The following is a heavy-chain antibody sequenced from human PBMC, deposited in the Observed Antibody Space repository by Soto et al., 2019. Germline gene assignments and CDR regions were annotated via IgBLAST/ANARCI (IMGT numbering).Heavy chain of an antibody. CDR3: TTDLGGYSYGYSY. CDR1: GFTFSNAW. Sequence: SGGSLRLSCAASGFTFSNAWMSWVRQAPGKGLERVGRIKSKTDGGTTDYAAPVKGRFTISRDDSKNALYLQMNSLKTEDTAVYYCTTDLGGYSYGYSYWGQGTLVTVSS. CDR2: IKSKTDGGTT. V-gene: IGHV3-15*01. J-gene: IGHJ4*02. D-gene: IGHD5-18*01.